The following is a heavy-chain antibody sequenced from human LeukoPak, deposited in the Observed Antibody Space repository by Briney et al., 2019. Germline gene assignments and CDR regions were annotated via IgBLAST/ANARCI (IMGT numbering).Heavy chain of an antibody. D-gene: IGHD3-3*01. Sequence: ASVEVSCKASGYTFTTFDINWVRQATGQGLEWMGWMNPNTGNTGYAQKFQGRVTLTRSTSINTAYMELSSLRSEDTAVYYCARILGARFLEWSDDAFDIWGQGTMVTVSS. J-gene: IGHJ3*02. CDR3: ARILGARFLEWSDDAFDI. CDR2: MNPNTGNT. V-gene: IGHV1-8*03. CDR1: GYTFTTFD.